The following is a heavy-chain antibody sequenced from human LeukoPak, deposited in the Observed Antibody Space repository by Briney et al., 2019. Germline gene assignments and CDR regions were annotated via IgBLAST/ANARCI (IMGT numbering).Heavy chain of an antibody. D-gene: IGHD6-13*01. V-gene: IGHV3-7*01. CDR3: ARGDSSWFNSYYFDY. CDR2: IKEDGGEE. Sequence: PGGSLRLSCAASGFNFSDFWMTWVRQIPGKGLQWVANIKEDGGEEYHVDSVKGRFTISRDNAKNSLYLQMNSLRAEDTAVYYCARGDSSWFNSYYFDYWGQGTLVTVSS. CDR1: GFNFSDFW. J-gene: IGHJ4*02.